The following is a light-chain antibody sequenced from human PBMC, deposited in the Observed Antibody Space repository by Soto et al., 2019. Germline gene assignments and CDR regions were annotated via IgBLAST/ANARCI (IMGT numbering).Light chain of an antibody. J-gene: IGKJ1*01. V-gene: IGKV3-20*01. CDR3: QQNGSSPRT. Sequence: EIVLTQSPATLSLSPGERATLSCRASQSVSSYLAWYQQKPGQAPRLLIYDASNRATGIPDRFSGSGSGTDLTLTINRLEPEDFEVYDCQQNGSSPRTFGQGTKVDIK. CDR1: QSVSSY. CDR2: DAS.